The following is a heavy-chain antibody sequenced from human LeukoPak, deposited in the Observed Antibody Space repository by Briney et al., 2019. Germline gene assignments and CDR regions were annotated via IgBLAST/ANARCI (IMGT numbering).Heavy chain of an antibody. CDR1: GFSFSISA. J-gene: IGHJ4*02. CDR2: ISDSGAGT. V-gene: IGHV3-23*01. CDR3: AKDPRHDY. Sequence: GGSLRLSCAASGFSFSISAMSWVRQAPGKGLEWVSAISDSGAGTYYADSVKGRFTISRDNSKDALYLQMNSLRAEDTAVYYCAKDPRHDYWGQGTQVTVSS.